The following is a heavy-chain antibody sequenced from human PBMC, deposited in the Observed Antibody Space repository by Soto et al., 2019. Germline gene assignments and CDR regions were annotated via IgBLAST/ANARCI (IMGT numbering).Heavy chain of an antibody. Sequence: GGSLRLSCAASGFTFSTYTMNWVRQAPGRGLEWVSSISAGGRSIYYADSLKGRSTVSRDNAKNSLYLQMNSLRAEDQAVYYWARSTPGSPFDIWGQGTMVTVS. CDR3: ARSTPGSPFDI. CDR1: GFTFSTYT. V-gene: IGHV3-21*01. J-gene: IGHJ3*02. CDR2: ISAGGRSI. D-gene: IGHD3-10*01.